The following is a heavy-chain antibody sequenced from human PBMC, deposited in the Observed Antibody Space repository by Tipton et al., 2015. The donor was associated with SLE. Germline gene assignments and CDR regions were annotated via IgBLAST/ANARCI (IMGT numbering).Heavy chain of an antibody. J-gene: IGHJ4*02. CDR2: IYYSGST. V-gene: IGHV4-61*08. D-gene: IGHD4-17*01. CDR1: GGSISSGGYY. CDR3: ARGEGAYGDSHRNYFDY. Sequence: LRLSCTVSGGSISSGGYYWSWIRQPPGKGLEWIGYIYYSGSTNYNPSLKSRVTISVDTSKNQFSLKLSSVTAADTAVYYCARGEGAYGDSHRNYFDYWGQGTLVTVSS.